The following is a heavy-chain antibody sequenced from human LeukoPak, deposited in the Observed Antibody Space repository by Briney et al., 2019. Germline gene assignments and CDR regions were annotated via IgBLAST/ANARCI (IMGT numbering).Heavy chain of an antibody. V-gene: IGHV4-59*02. CDR2: IYYGGNT. CDR1: GASVSSNS. J-gene: IGHJ5*02. CDR3: ARDFQGITTFGVAPPGGFDP. D-gene: IGHD3-3*01. Sequence: SETLSLTCTVSGASVSSNSWSWIRQPPGKGLEWIGYIYYGGNTNYNPSLQSRVTISVDTSKNQFSLQLKSVTAADTALYYCARDFQGITTFGVAPPGGFDPWGQGTLVIVSS.